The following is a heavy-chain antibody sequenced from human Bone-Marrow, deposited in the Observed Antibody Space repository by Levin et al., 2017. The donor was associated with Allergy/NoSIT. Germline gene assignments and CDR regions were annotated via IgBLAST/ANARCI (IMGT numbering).Heavy chain of an antibody. D-gene: IGHD2/OR15-2a*01. CDR1: GFPFRLYS. J-gene: IGHJ3*02. CDR2: ISSSGTDM. Sequence: PWGSLRLSCPFSGFPFRLYSMNWVRQAPGKGLEWVSSISSSGTDMYNADSVKGRFTISRDNAKNSLNLQMSSLRAEDTAVYYCARGIIGDVRVAHKEAFDIWGQGTMVTVSS. V-gene: IGHV3-21*01. CDR3: ARGIIGDVRVAHKEAFDI.